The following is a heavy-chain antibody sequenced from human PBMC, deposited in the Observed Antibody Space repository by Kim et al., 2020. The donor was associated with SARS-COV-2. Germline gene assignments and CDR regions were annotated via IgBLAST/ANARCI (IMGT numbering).Heavy chain of an antibody. CDR3: TTMSRLITSWFHP. Sequence: GGSLRLSCATSGLNLRNAWMSWVRQAPGKGLEWIARLKSDTDGGTADYAAPVNGRFTVSRDDSKNTLSLHMNSLRTDDTAVYYCTTMSRLITSWFHPWGQGTLVTVSS. CDR1: GLNLRNAW. V-gene: IGHV3-15*01. CDR2: LKSDTDGGTA. D-gene: IGHD1-20*01. J-gene: IGHJ5*02.